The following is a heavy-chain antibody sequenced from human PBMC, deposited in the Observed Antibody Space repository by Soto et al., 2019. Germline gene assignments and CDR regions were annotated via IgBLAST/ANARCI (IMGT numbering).Heavy chain of an antibody. CDR2: IYYSGST. Sequence: PSETLSLTCTVSGGSISSYYWSWIRQPPGKGLEWIGYIYYSGSTNYNPSLKSRVTISVDTSKNQFSLKLSSVTAADTAVYYCARTGAAIFRDPFRSHWGQGTLVTVAS. CDR3: ARTGAAIFRDPFRSH. J-gene: IGHJ4*02. V-gene: IGHV4-59*01. CDR1: GGSISSYY. D-gene: IGHD3-3*01.